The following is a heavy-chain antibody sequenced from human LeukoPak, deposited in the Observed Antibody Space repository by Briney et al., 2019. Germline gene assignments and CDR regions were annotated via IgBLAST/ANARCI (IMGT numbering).Heavy chain of an antibody. Sequence: SETLSLACSVSGGSVSNYYWSWIRQPPGKGLEWIGYVYYTGSTNYNPSLKSRVTMFEDKSKNQFSLRLYSVTVADTAVYYCARHFAYSSSSYFDYWGQGSLVTVSS. J-gene: IGHJ4*02. CDR3: ARHFAYSSSSYFDY. V-gene: IGHV4-59*08. CDR2: VYYTGST. CDR1: GGSVSNYY. D-gene: IGHD6-6*01.